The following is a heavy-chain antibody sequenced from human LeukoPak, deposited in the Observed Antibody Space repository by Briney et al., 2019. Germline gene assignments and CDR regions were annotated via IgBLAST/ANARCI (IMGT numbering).Heavy chain of an antibody. CDR1: EFPFSSYV. V-gene: IGHV3-74*01. CDR2: ISHDGRSR. Sequence: SGGSLRLSCAASEFPFSSYVMHWVRHVPGKGLVWVSRISHDGRSRTYADSVKGRFTISRDNAENTLYLQMNSLRVEDTAVYFCARDRDYIFFDYWGQGALVTVSS. CDR3: ARDRDYIFFDY. D-gene: IGHD4-11*01. J-gene: IGHJ4*02.